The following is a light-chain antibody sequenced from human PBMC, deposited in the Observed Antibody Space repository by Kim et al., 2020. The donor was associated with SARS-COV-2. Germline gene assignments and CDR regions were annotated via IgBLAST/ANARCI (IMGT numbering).Light chain of an antibody. CDR2: DVS. J-gene: IGLJ2*01. Sequence: QSVLTQPASVSGSPGQSITISCTGTSSDVGAYNYVSWYQQHPGKAPKLMIYDVSNRPSGVSNRFSGSKSGNTASLTIAGLQAEDEADYYCNSFTTSTTLVFGGGTQLTVL. CDR3: NSFTTSTTLV. CDR1: SSDVGAYNY. V-gene: IGLV2-14*03.